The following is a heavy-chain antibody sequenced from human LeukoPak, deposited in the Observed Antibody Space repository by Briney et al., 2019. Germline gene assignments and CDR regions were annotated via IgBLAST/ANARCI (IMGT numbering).Heavy chain of an antibody. J-gene: IGHJ4*02. CDR1: GLTFTDVG. V-gene: IGHV3-23*01. D-gene: IGHD5-18*01. CDR2: ISGSGGST. Sequence: GGSLRLSCAVSGLTFTDVGMTWVRPAPGKGLEWVSAISGSGGSTYYADSVKGRFTISRDNSKNTLYLQMNSLRAEDTAVYYCARDLYTAMVSILGYWGQGTLVTVSS. CDR3: ARDLYTAMVSILGY.